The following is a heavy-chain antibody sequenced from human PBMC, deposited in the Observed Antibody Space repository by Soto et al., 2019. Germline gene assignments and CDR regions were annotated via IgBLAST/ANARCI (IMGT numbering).Heavy chain of an antibody. J-gene: IGHJ6*02. D-gene: IGHD3-3*01. Sequence: PSETLSLTCAVSGGSISSGGYSWSWIRQPPGKGLEWIGYIYHSGSTYYNPSLKSRVTIPVDRSKNQFSLKLSSVTAADTAVYYCARAFHHTIFGAYYYYGMDVWGQGTTVTVSS. CDR1: GGSISSGGYS. CDR2: IYHSGST. V-gene: IGHV4-30-2*01. CDR3: ARAFHHTIFGAYYYYGMDV.